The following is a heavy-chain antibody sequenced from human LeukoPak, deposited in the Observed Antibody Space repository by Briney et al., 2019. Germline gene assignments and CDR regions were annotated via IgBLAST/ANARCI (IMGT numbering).Heavy chain of an antibody. CDR1: GYTFTGYY. D-gene: IGHD3-22*01. CDR2: INSNSGGT. J-gene: IGHJ3*02. V-gene: IGHV1-2*04. CDR3: ARDVEYVRYYDSSGSAFDI. Sequence: ASVKVSCKASGYTFTGYYMHWVRQAPGQGLEWMGWINSNSGGTNYAQKFQGWVTMTRDTSISTAYMELSRLRSDDTAVYYCARDVEYVRYYDSSGSAFDIWGQGTMVTVSS.